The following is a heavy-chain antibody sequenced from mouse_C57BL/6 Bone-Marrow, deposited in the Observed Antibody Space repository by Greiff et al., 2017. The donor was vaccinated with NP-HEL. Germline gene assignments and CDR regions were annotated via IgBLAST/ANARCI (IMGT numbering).Heavy chain of an antibody. V-gene: IGHV1-15*01. CDR2: IDPETGGT. D-gene: IGHD6-1*01. J-gene: IGHJ2*01. CDR3: TRLGPRHYFDY. Sequence: QVQLQQSGAELVRPGASVTLSCKASGYTFTDYEMHWVKQTPVHGLEWIGAIDPETGGTAYNQKFKGKAILTADKSSSTAYMELRSLTSEDSAGYYCTRLGPRHYFDYWGQGTTLTVCS. CDR1: GYTFTDYE.